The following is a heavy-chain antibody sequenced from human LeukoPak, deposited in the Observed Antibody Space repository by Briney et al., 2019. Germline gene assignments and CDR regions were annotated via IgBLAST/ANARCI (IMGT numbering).Heavy chain of an antibody. CDR1: GGSISSGGYY. D-gene: IGHD7-27*01. V-gene: IGHV4-61*08. CDR2: IYYSGST. J-gene: IGHJ4*02. CDR3: AREVIGTGDFDY. Sequence: SETLSLTCTVSGGSISSGGYYWSWIRQHPGKGLEWIGYIYYSGSTNYNPSLKSRVTISVDTSKNQFSLKLSSVTAADTAVYYCAREVIGTGDFDYWGQGTLVTVSS.